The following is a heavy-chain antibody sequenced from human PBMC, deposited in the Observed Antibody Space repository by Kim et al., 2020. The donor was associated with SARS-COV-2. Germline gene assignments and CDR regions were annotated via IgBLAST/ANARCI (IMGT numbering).Heavy chain of an antibody. D-gene: IGHD4-4*01. CDR2: K. CDR3: ARGPNYSPFDY. J-gene: IGHJ4*02. V-gene: IGHV3-48*03. Sequence: KYHADSVRGRFPISRDNDKNPLSLQMNSLRAEDTAVYYCARGPNYSPFDYWGQGTLVTVSS.